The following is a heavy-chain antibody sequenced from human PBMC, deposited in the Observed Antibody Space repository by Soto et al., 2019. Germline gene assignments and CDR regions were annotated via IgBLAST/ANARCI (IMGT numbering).Heavy chain of an antibody. V-gene: IGHV3-23*01. CDR1: GFTFSSYA. J-gene: IGHJ4*02. Sequence: GGSLSLSCAASGFTFSSYAMSWVRQAPGKGLEWVSAISGSGGSTYYADSVKGRFTISRDNSKNTLYLQMNSLRAEDTAVYYCAKNGALTGHLYNYWGQGTLVTVSS. CDR3: AKNGALTGHLYNY. CDR2: ISGSGGST. D-gene: IGHD3-9*01.